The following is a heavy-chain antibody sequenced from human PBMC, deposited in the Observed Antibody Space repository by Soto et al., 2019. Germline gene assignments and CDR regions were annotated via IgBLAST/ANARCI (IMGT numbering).Heavy chain of an antibody. CDR2: LGGNGFTT. D-gene: IGHD2-2*01. J-gene: IGHJ6*03. CDR1: GFTFGSYA. CDR3: AKPLRPSLNFFYYMDV. Sequence: EVQLLESGGGLVQPGGSLRLSCVVSGFTFGSYAMSWVRQAPEKGPEWVAILGGNGFTTYYADSVKGRFTISGDKSKSTLFLQMNSLRGDDTCVYYCAKPLRPSLNFFYYMDVWGRGTSVTVSS. V-gene: IGHV3-23*01.